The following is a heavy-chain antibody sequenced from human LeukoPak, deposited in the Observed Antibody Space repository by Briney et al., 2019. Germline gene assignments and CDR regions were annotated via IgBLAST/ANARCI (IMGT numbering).Heavy chain of an antibody. V-gene: IGHV4-39*01. CDR3: ARQECSSTSCPFDY. D-gene: IGHD2-2*01. J-gene: IGHJ4*02. Sequence: SETLSLTCTVSGGSITSSSYYWGWIRQPPGKGPEWIGSIYYSGSTNYNPSLKSRVTISVDTSKNQFSLKLSSVTAADTAVYYCARQECSSTSCPFDYWGQGTLVTVSS. CDR1: GGSITSSSYY. CDR2: IYYSGST.